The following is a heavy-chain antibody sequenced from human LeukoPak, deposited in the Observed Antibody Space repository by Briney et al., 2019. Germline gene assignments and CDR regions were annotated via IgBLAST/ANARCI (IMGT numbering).Heavy chain of an antibody. Sequence: ASVKVSCKASGYTFTSDGISWVRQAPGQGLEWMGWISAYNGNTNYAQKLQGRVTMTTDTSTSTAYMELRSLRSDDTAVYYCARDLKPSTVTTGVYWGQGTLVTVSS. CDR1: GYTFTSDG. J-gene: IGHJ4*02. CDR3: ARDLKPSTVTTGVY. V-gene: IGHV1-18*01. D-gene: IGHD4-17*01. CDR2: ISAYNGNT.